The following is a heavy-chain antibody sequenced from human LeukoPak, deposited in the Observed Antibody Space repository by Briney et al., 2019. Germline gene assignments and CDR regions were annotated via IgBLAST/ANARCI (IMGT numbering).Heavy chain of an antibody. CDR1: GFTFSSYA. V-gene: IGHV3-30-3*02. Sequence: PGGSLRLSCAASGFTFSSYAMHWVRQAPGKGLEWVAVISYDGSNKYYADSEKGRFTISRDNSKNTLYLQMNSLRAEDTAVYYCAKSLADYYYYYYMDVWGKGTTVTVSS. D-gene: IGHD6-25*01. CDR2: ISYDGSNK. CDR3: AKSLADYYYYYYMDV. J-gene: IGHJ6*03.